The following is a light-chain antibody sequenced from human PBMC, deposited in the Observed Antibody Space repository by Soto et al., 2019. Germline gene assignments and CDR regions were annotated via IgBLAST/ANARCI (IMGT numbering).Light chain of an antibody. CDR1: QYISSY. V-gene: IGKV1-39*01. CDR2: GAS. J-gene: IGKJ3*01. CDR3: QQSYSRPLT. Sequence: DIQMTQSPSSLSASVGDRVTITCRASQYISSYVNWYQQKPGKAPKFLIYGASDLQRGVPSRFSGSGSGTYFTLTINSLQPEDFATYYCQQSYSRPLTFGPGTKVDIK.